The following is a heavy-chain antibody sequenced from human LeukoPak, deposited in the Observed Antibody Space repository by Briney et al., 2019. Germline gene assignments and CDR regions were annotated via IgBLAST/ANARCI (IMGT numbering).Heavy chain of an antibody. V-gene: IGHV4-39*01. D-gene: IGHD2-2*01. CDR1: GGSISSSSYY. CDR3: ARLGLGGDIVVVPAATNHDY. CDR2: IYYSGST. J-gene: IGHJ4*02. Sequence: PSETLSLTCTVSGGSISSSSYYWGWVRQPPGKGLEWIVSIYYSGSTYYNPSLKSRVTISVDTSKNQFSLKLSSVTAADTAVYYCARLGLGGDIVVVPAATNHDYWGQGTLVTVSS.